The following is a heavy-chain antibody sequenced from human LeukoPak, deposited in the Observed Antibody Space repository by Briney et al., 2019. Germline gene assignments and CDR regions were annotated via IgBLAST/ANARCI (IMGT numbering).Heavy chain of an antibody. CDR2: ITSGGAST. J-gene: IGHJ4*02. D-gene: IGHD3-16*01. Sequence: SGGSLRRSCDASGFSISDYYMSWIRQSPGKGLEWISYITSGGASTNYADSVKGRFTISRDKAKNSVALQLNSLRAEDTAVYYCTRQRRGTYYAFDSWGQGTLVTVSS. CDR3: TRQRRGTYYAFDS. CDR1: GFSISDYY. V-gene: IGHV3-11*01.